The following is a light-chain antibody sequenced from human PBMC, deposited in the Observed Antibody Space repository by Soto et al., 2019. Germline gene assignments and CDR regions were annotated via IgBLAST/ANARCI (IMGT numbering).Light chain of an antibody. V-gene: IGLV1-40*01. Sequence: QSMLTQPPSVSGAPGQRVTISCTGSSSNIGAGYDVHWYQQLPGTAPKLLIYVNSNRPSGVPDRFSGSKSGTSASLAITGLQAEDEADYYCQSYDSSLSGYYVFGTGTKLTVL. CDR3: QSYDSSLSGYYV. CDR1: SSNIGAGYD. CDR2: VNS. J-gene: IGLJ1*01.